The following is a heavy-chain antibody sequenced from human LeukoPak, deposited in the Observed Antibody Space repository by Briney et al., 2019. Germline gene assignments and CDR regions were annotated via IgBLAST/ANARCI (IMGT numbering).Heavy chain of an antibody. D-gene: IGHD1-7*01. J-gene: IGHJ5*02. V-gene: IGHV1-69*13. Sequence: SVKVSCKASGGTFNSYDISWVRQAPGQGGEGMGGIIAIFGTGNYAQKLQGRVTITADENTSTAYIELSSLRSEDTAVYYCARDRTRNNWNYDWFDPWGQGTLVTVSS. CDR2: IIAIFGTG. CDR1: GGTFNSYD. CDR3: ARDRTRNNWNYDWFDP.